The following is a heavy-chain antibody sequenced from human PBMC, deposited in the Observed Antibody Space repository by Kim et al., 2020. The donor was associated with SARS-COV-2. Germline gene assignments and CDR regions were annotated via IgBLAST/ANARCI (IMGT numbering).Heavy chain of an antibody. CDR3: ASGGLGFYDILTGSPEYYYYYGMDV. Sequence: SETLSLTCTVSGGSISSSSYYWGWIRQPPGKGLEWIGSIYYSGSTYYNPSLKSRVTISVDTSKNQFSLKLSSVTAADTAVYYCASGGLGFYDILTGSPEYYYYYGMDVWGQGTTVTVSS. CDR1: GGSISSSSYY. D-gene: IGHD3-9*01. J-gene: IGHJ6*02. V-gene: IGHV4-39*07. CDR2: IYYSGST.